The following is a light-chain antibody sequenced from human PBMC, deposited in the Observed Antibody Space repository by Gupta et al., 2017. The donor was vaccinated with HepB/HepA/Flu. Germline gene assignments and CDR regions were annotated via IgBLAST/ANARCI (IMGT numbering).Light chain of an antibody. CDR1: ALPKQY. J-gene: IGLJ2*01. Sequence: SYELTQPPSVSVSPGQTARSTCSGDALPKQYAYWYQQRPGQAPILVMYKDSERPSGIPERFSGSDSGTAVTLTISGVQAEDEADYYCQSADSSGTYVVFGGGTKLTVL. V-gene: IGLV3-25*03. CDR2: KDS. CDR3: QSADSSGTYVV.